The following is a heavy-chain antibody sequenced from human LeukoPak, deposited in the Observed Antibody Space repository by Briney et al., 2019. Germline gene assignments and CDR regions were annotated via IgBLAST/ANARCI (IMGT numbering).Heavy chain of an antibody. J-gene: IGHJ4*02. Sequence: GGSLRLSCAASGFTFSSYAMHWVRQAPGKGLEWVAVISYDGSNKYYADSVKGRFTISGDNSKNTLYLQMNSLRAEDTAVYYCARAPYGDYAWSPHPFDYWGQGTLVTVSS. CDR2: ISYDGSNK. CDR3: ARAPYGDYAWSPHPFDY. D-gene: IGHD4-17*01. CDR1: GFTFSSYA. V-gene: IGHV3-30-3*01.